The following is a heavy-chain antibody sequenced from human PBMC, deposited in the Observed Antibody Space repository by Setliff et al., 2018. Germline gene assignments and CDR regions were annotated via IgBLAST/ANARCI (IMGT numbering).Heavy chain of an antibody. J-gene: IGHJ4*02. CDR1: GGSFSGYY. V-gene: IGHV4-34*01. CDR2: INHSGST. Sequence: SETLSLTCAVYGGSFSGYYWSWIRQPPGKGLEWIGEINHSGSTNYNPSLKSRVTISVDTSKNQFSLKLSSVTAADTAVYYCARGRDSDYWGQGTLGTVSS. CDR3: ARGRDSDY.